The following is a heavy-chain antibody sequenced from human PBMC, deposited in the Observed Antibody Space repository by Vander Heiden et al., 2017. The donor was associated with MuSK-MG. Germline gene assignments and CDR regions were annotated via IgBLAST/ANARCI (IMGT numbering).Heavy chain of an antibody. Sequence: HVQLVQSGAEVKTPGASVKVSCKASGGTFSSYALSWVSQAPGQGREWMGRIIPIFGTAPYAQKFQARVTITADESTSTAYIELRRTRSDDTAVYCSASVLPGAGAFDIWGQGTLVTVSS. CDR3: ASVLPGAGAFDI. V-gene: IGHV1-69*01. J-gene: IGHJ3*02. D-gene: IGHD1-26*01. CDR2: IIPIFGTA. CDR1: GGTFSSYA.